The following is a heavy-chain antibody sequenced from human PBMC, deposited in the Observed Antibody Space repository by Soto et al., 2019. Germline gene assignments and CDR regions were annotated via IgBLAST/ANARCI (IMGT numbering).Heavy chain of an antibody. D-gene: IGHD2-2*03. Sequence: PSETLSLTCTVSGGSISSGGYYWSWIRQHPGKGLEWIGYIYYSGSTYYNPSLKSRVTISVDTSKNQFSLKLSSVTAADTAVYYCATGYCSSTSCYSDWFDPWGQGTLVTVSS. CDR3: ATGYCSSTSCYSDWFDP. CDR2: IYYSGST. J-gene: IGHJ5*02. V-gene: IGHV4-31*03. CDR1: GGSISSGGYY.